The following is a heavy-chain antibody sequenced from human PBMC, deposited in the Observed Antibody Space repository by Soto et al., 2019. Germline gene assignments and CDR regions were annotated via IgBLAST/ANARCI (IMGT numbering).Heavy chain of an antibody. J-gene: IGHJ4*02. CDR3: AADWSNRPFDF. D-gene: IGHD3-3*01. CDR2: IVGGSGST. Sequence: QMQLVQSGPEVKKPGTSVKVSCKASGFTLTSADVQWVRQTRGQRLEWIGWIVGGSGSTNYAQQFQGRLAITRDMSTSTVYMELCSLRSEDTAVYYCAADWSNRPFDFWGQGTLVTVSS. V-gene: IGHV1-58*01. CDR1: GFTLTSAD.